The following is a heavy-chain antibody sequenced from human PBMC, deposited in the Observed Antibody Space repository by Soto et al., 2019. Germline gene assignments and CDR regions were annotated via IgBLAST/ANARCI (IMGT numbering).Heavy chain of an antibody. CDR3: ATDPSDAYNAFDF. CDR1: GGYISSSIW. D-gene: IGHD1-1*01. J-gene: IGHJ4*01. CDR2: IYGSGTT. Sequence: PSETQSLTCTVSGGYISSSIWWSWLRQPPGKGLEWIGEIYGSGTTHFNPSLESRVTMSVDKSKNQFSLSLRSVTDADTAIYYCATDPSDAYNAFDFWGHGYLVTVSS. V-gene: IGHV4-4*02.